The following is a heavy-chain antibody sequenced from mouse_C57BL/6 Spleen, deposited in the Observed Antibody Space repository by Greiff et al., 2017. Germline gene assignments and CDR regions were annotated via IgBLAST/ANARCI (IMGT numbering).Heavy chain of an antibody. Sequence: EVQLQESGPGLVKPSQSLSLTCSVTGYSITSGYYWNWIRQFPGNKLEWMGYISYDGSNNYNPSLKNRISITRDTSKNQFFLKLNSVTTEDTATYYCAQIYYGNYVGYWGQGTTLTVSS. CDR1: GYSITSGYY. D-gene: IGHD2-1*01. V-gene: IGHV3-6*01. CDR2: ISYDGSN. CDR3: AQIYYGNYVGY. J-gene: IGHJ2*01.